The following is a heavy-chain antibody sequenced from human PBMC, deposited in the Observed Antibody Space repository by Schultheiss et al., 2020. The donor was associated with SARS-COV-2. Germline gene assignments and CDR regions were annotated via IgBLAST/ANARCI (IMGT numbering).Heavy chain of an antibody. J-gene: IGHJ6*02. CDR3: ARDKGRDYGGTTYYYYGMDV. Sequence: GESLKISCAASGFTVSSNYMSWVRQAPGKGLEWVSVIYSGGSTYYADSVKGRFTISRDNAKNSLYLQMNSLRAEDTAVYYCARDKGRDYGGTTYYYYGMDVWGQGTTVTVSS. CDR1: GFTVSSNY. V-gene: IGHV3-53*01. CDR2: IYSGGST. D-gene: IGHD4-23*01.